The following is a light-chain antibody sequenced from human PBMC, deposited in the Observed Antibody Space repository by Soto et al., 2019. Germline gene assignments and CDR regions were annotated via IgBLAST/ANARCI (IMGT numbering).Light chain of an antibody. Sequence: DIQMTQSPSTLSASVGDRVTITCRASQSISSWLAWYQQKPGKAPKLLIYDASSLESGVPSRFSGSGSGTEFTLTISSLQPDDFATYYCQQYNSYSSTFTQGPKVDI. CDR1: QSISSW. J-gene: IGKJ1*01. CDR3: QQYNSYSST. V-gene: IGKV1-5*01. CDR2: DAS.